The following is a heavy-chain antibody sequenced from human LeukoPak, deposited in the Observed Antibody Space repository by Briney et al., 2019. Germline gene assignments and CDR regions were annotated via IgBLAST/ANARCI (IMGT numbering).Heavy chain of an antibody. V-gene: IGHV1-2*06. D-gene: IGHD2-15*01. CDR3: ARAGCNGGSCYNH. Sequence: ASVKVSRKASGYTFTGYYVHWVRQAPGQGLEWMGRVNPNSGGTNYAQNFQDRVTMTRDTSISTAYMELSSLRSDDTAVYYCARAGCNGGSCYNHWGQGTLVTVSS. CDR2: VNPNSGGT. J-gene: IGHJ5*02. CDR1: GYTFTGYY.